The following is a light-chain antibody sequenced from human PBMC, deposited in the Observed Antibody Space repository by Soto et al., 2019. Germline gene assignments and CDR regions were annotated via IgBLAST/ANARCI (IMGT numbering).Light chain of an antibody. CDR2: WAS. V-gene: IGKV4-1*01. CDR1: QSVLYSSNNKNY. Sequence: DLFLTHSPDSLSVSLGERATINCKSSQSVLYSSNNKNYLAWHQQKPGQPPKMLISWASTRESGVPDRFSGSGSGTDFTLTISSLQAEDVAVYYCQQYYSTPRTFGQGTKVDIK. CDR3: QQYYSTPRT. J-gene: IGKJ1*01.